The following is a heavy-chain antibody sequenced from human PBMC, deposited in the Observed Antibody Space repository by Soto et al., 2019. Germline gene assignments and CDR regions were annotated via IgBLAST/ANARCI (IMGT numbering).Heavy chain of an antibody. CDR1: GFMFSNHG. V-gene: IGHV3-30*19. Sequence: GGSLRLSCAASGFMFSNHGMHWVRQAPGKGLEWVAVIWSDGNNRYYADSVKGRFTISRHNSKNTLYLQMNSLRAEDTAVYYCARTEYSGSYYRDYWGQGTLVTVSS. J-gene: IGHJ4*02. CDR2: IWSDGNNR. D-gene: IGHD1-26*01. CDR3: ARTEYSGSYYRDY.